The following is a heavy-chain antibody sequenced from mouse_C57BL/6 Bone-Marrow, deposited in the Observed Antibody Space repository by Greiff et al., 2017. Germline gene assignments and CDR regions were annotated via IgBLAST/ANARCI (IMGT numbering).Heavy chain of an antibody. CDR1: GFTFSSSG. D-gene: IGHD1-1*01. Sequence: EVQGVESGGDLVKPGGSLKLSCAASGFTFSSSGMSWVRQTPDKRLEWVATISRGGSYTYYPDSVKGRFTISRDNAKNTLYLQKSSLKSEDTAMYDCARRTVVHYYAMDYWGQGTSVTVAS. CDR3: ARRTVVHYYAMDY. V-gene: IGHV5-6*01. CDR2: ISRGGSYT. J-gene: IGHJ4*01.